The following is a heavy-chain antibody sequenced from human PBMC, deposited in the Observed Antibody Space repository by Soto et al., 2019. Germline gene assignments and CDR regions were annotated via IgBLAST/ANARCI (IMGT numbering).Heavy chain of an antibody. J-gene: IGHJ4*02. Sequence: GGSLRLSCAASGFTFSSYAMSWVRQAPGKGLEWVSAISGSGGSTYYADSVKGRFTISRDNSKNTLYLQMNSLRAEDTAVYYCAKDEHYYDSSGYGPQDYWSQGTLVTVSS. CDR1: GFTFSSYA. D-gene: IGHD3-22*01. V-gene: IGHV3-23*01. CDR3: AKDEHYYDSSGYGPQDY. CDR2: ISGSGGST.